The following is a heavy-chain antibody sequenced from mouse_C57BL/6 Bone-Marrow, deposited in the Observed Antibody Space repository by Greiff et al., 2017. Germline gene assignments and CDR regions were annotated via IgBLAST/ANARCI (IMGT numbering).Heavy chain of an antibody. D-gene: IGHD2-3*01. V-gene: IGHV1-75*01. CDR3: ARCRWLLPHYYAMDY. CDR2: IFPGSGST. Sequence: QVQLQQSGPELVKPGASVKISCKASGYTFTDYYINWVKQRPGQGLEWIGWIFPGSGSTYYNEKFKGKATLTVDKSSSTAYMLLSSLTSEDSAVYFCARCRWLLPHYYAMDYWGQGTSVTVSS. CDR1: GYTFTDYY. J-gene: IGHJ4*01.